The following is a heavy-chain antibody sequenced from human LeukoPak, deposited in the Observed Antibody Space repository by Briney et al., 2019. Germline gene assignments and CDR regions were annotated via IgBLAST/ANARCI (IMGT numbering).Heavy chain of an antibody. D-gene: IGHD2-15*01. Sequence: SETLSVTCSVSGASINSHYWTWIRQPAGKGLEWIGRIYISGSTNYSPSLKSRVTMSVDTSKNQFSLNLISVTAADTAVYYCARALNPLPGTYYFDYWGQGTLVTVSS. CDR3: ARALNPLPGTYYFDY. CDR2: IYISGST. J-gene: IGHJ4*02. CDR1: GASINSHY. V-gene: IGHV4-4*07.